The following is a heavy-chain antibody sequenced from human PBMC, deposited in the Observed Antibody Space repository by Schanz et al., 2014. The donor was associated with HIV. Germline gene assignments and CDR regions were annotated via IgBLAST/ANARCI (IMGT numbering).Heavy chain of an antibody. CDR2: IWYDGSNK. D-gene: IGHD6-19*01. CDR1: GFTFSTYG. J-gene: IGHJ3*02. CDR3: ARSPDWAGTDAFDI. Sequence: QVQLVESGGRVVQPGRSLRLSCAASGFTFSTYGMHWVRQAPGKGLEWVAVIWYDGSNKYYADSVKGRFTISRDNPKNTLYLQMNSLRAEDTAIYYCARSPDWAGTDAFDIWGQGTMVTVSS. V-gene: IGHV3-33*01.